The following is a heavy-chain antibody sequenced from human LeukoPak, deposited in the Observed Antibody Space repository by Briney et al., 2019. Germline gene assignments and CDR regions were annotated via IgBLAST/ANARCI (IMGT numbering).Heavy chain of an antibody. CDR1: GFTFSNYA. J-gene: IGHJ4*02. CDR2: ISGSGGST. D-gene: IGHD3-22*01. Sequence: GGSLRLSCAASGFTFSNYAMSWVRKAPRKGLEWVSVISGSGGSTYYADSVEGRFTISRDNSKNTLYLQMNSLRAEDTAVYYCAKRGYDSSGYYGYFDYWAQGTLVTVSS. V-gene: IGHV3-23*01. CDR3: AKRGYDSSGYYGYFDY.